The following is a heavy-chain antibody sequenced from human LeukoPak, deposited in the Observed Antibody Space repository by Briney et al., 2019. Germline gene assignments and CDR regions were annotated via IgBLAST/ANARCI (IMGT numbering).Heavy chain of an antibody. CDR2: ISSRGTYT. CDR3: ARDRWELLGAGHYFDY. V-gene: IGHV3-21*04. D-gene: IGHD4-23*01. J-gene: IGHJ4*02. CDR1: GFTFSSYT. Sequence: GGSLRLSCAASGFTFSSYTMNWIRQAPGKGLEWVACISSRGTYTNYADSVKGRFTISRDNTKNSLFLQMESLRAEDTAIYYCARDRWELLGAGHYFDYWGQGALLTVSS.